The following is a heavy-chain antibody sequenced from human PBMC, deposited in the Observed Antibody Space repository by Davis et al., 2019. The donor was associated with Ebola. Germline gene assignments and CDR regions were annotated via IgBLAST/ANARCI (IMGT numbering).Heavy chain of an antibody. D-gene: IGHD2-2*01. CDR2: INPNNGDT. J-gene: IGHJ5*02. CDR1: GYTFTDSY. CDR3: ARDLTGITCCS. V-gene: IGHV1-2*02. Sequence: ASVKVSCKASGYTFTDSYIHWVRQAPGQGLEYMGWINPNNGDTYYAPKFQGRVTLTRDTSISTAFMELSGLTSDETADYYCARDLTGITCCSWGQGTLVTVSS.